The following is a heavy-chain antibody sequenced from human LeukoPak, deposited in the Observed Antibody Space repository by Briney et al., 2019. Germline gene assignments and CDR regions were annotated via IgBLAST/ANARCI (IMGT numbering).Heavy chain of an antibody. Sequence: SETLSLTCTVSGGSIGSYYWGWIRQPAGKGLEWIGRFYTSGSTDYNPSLKSRVIISVDKSKNQLSLKLSSVTAADTAIYYCARETYMDVWGRGITVTVSS. V-gene: IGHV4-4*07. CDR2: FYTSGST. CDR3: ARETYMDV. J-gene: IGHJ6*04. CDR1: GGSIGSYY.